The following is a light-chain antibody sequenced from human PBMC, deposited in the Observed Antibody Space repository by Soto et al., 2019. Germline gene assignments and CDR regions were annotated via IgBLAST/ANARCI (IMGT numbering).Light chain of an antibody. CDR1: QSVRSS. Sequence: EIVLTQSLGTLSLSPGERASLSCRASQSVRSSLAWYQQRPGQPPRLLIYGASARATGIPARFSGSGSGTEFTLTISSLQSEDFAVYFCQQYNIWPQTFGQGTKVDIK. V-gene: IGKV3-15*01. J-gene: IGKJ1*01. CDR2: GAS. CDR3: QQYNIWPQT.